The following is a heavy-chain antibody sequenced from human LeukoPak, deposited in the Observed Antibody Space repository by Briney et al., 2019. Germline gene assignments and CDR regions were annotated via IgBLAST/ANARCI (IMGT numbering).Heavy chain of an antibody. V-gene: IGHV5-51*01. Sequence: GESLKISCKGSGYSFTGYWIGWVRQMPGKGLEWMGIIYPGDSDTRYSPSFQGQVTISADKSISTAYQQWSSLKASDTAMYYCARCYDFWSGYFDYWGQGTLVTVSS. CDR2: IYPGDSDT. CDR3: ARCYDFWSGYFDY. D-gene: IGHD3-3*01. CDR1: GYSFTGYW. J-gene: IGHJ4*02.